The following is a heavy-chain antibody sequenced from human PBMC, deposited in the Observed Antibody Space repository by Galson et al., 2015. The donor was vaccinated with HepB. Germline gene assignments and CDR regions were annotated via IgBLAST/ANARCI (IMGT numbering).Heavy chain of an antibody. Sequence: SLRLSCAASGFTFSSYSMNWVRQAPGKGLEWVSYISSSSSTIYYADSVKGRFTISRDNAKNSLYLQMNSLRDEDTAVYYCARDMGRGYSYDAFDIWGQGTMVTVSS. CDR3: ARDMGRGYSYDAFDI. J-gene: IGHJ3*02. CDR1: GFTFSSYS. V-gene: IGHV3-48*02. D-gene: IGHD5-18*01. CDR2: ISSSSSTI.